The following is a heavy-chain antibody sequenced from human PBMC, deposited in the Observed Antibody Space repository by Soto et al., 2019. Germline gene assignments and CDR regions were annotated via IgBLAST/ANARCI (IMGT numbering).Heavy chain of an antibody. J-gene: IGHJ4*02. CDR3: AHRRYGDYPIEY. V-gene: IGHV2-5*02. CDR2: IYWDDDK. CDR1: GFSLNTSGVG. Sequence: QITLKASGPTLVKPTQTLTLTCTFSGFSLNTSGVGVGWIRQPPGKALEWLALIYWDDDKRYSPSLKSRLTITKDTSKNQLDLTMTNMDPVDTGTDYCAHRRYGDYPIEYWRQGSLVTVSS. D-gene: IGHD4-17*01.